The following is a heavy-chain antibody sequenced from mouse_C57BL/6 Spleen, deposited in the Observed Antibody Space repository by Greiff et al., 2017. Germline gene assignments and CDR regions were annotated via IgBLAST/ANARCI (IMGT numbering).Heavy chain of an antibody. Sequence: EVMLVESGGDLVKPGGSLKLSCAASGFTFSSYGMSWVRQTPDKRLEWVATISSGGSYNYYPDSVKGRFTISRDNAKNTLYLQMSSLKSEDTAMYYCARGDSPWFAYWGQGTLVTVSA. CDR3: ARGDSPWFAY. CDR2: ISSGGSYN. V-gene: IGHV5-6*02. J-gene: IGHJ3*01. D-gene: IGHD2-12*01. CDR1: GFTFSSYG.